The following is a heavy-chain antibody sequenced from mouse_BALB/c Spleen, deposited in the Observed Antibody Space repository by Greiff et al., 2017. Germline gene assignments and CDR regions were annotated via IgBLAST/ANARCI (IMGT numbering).Heavy chain of an antibody. CDR3: ASSSTGWFAY. V-gene: IGHV5-6-3*01. J-gene: IGHJ3*01. CDR2: INSNGGST. Sequence: EVKLVESGGGLVQPGGSLKLSCAASGFTFSSYGMSWVRQTPDKRLELVATINSNGGSTYYPDSVKGRFTISRDNAKNTLYLQMSSLKSEDTAMYYCASSSTGWFAYWGQGTLVTVSA. CDR1: GFTFSSYG. D-gene: IGHD4-1*01.